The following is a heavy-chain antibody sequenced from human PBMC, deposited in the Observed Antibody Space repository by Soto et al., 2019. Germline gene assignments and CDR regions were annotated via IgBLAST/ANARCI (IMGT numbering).Heavy chain of an antibody. CDR2: IYSGGST. V-gene: IGHV3-53*01. D-gene: IGHD3-3*01. J-gene: IGHJ6*02. Sequence: GGSLRLSCAVSGFTVSSNYMSWVRQAPGKGLEWVSVIYSGGSTYYADSVKGRFTISRDNSKNTLYLQMNSLRAEDTAVYYCAKYYDFWSGYYMVVWGQGITVTVS. CDR3: AKYYDFWSGYYMVV. CDR1: GFTVSSNY.